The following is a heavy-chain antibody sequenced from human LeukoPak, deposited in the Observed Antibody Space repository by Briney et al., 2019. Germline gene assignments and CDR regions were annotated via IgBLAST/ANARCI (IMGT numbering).Heavy chain of an antibody. CDR1: GYTFTSYA. D-gene: IGHD2-2*02. CDR2: INAGNGNT. J-gene: IGHJ4*02. V-gene: IGHV1-3*03. Sequence: ASVKVSCKASGYTFTSYAMHWVRQAPGQRLEWMGWINAGNGNTKYSQEFQGRVTITRDTSASTAYMELSSLRSEDMAVYYCARSGGIVVVPAAISPDYWGQGTLVTVSS. CDR3: ARSGGIVVVPAAISPDY.